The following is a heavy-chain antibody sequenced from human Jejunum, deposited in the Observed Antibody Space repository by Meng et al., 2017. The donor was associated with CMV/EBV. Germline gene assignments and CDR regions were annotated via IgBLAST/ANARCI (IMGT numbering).Heavy chain of an antibody. Sequence: GFTFSSYHMSWVRQAPGRGLEWVSPISGASTYIYLADSVEGRFTISRDNAKNSVYLEMNSLRVEDTAVYYCTRAYDYGDPNWFDPWGQGTLVTVSS. CDR1: GFTFSSYH. CDR3: TRAYDYGDPNWFDP. CDR2: ISGASTYI. V-gene: IGHV3-21*06. D-gene: IGHD4/OR15-4a*01. J-gene: IGHJ5*02.